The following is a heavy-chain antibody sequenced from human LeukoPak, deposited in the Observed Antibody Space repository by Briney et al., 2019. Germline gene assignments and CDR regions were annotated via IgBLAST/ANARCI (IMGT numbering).Heavy chain of an antibody. CDR1: GFTFSDYY. CDR2: ISSSGSTI. D-gene: IGHD2-15*01. V-gene: IGHV3-11*01. Sequence: GGSLRLSCAASGFTFSDYYMSWIRQAPGKGLEWVSYISSSGSTIYYADSVKGRFTISRDNAKNSLFLQMNSLRAEDTAVYYCARDRGLCSGGSCFPNFDFWGQGTLVTVSS. CDR3: ARDRGLCSGGSCFPNFDF. J-gene: IGHJ4*02.